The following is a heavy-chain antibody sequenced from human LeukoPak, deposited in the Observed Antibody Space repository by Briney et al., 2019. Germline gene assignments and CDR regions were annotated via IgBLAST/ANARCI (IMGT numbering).Heavy chain of an antibody. V-gene: IGHV1-18*04. CDR1: GYTFTGYY. D-gene: IGHD2-15*01. CDR2: ISAYNGNT. CDR3: ARDDVYCSGGSCYSGSYAFDI. Sequence: ASVKVSCKASGYTFTGYYMHWVRQAPGQGLEWMGWISAYNGNTNYAQKLQGRVTMTTDTSTSTAYMELRSLRSDDTAVYYCARDDVYCSGGSCYSGSYAFDIWGQGTMVTVSS. J-gene: IGHJ3*02.